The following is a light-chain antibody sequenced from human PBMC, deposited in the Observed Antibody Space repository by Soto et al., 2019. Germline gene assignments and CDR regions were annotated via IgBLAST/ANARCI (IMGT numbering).Light chain of an antibody. Sequence: VMTQSPGPLSLSPGERATLSCRASQSVSTNYVAWYQQKPGQAPRLLIYGASSRATGIPARFSGSGSGTEVTLTISSLQSEDFAVYYCQQYNNWPPWTFGQGTKVDIK. V-gene: IGKV3-15*01. CDR3: QQYNNWPPWT. J-gene: IGKJ1*01. CDR1: QSVSTN. CDR2: GAS.